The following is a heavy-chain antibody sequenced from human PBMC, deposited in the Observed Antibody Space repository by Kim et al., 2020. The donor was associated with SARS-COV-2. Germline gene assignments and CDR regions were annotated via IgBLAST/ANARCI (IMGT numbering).Heavy chain of an antibody. V-gene: IGHV3-33*01. Sequence: YYADSVKGRFTSARDNSKNTLYLQMNSLRAEETAVYYCARTRVAGYYLDYWGQGTLVTVAS. J-gene: IGHJ4*02. D-gene: IGHD3-10*01. CDR3: ARTRVAGYYLDY.